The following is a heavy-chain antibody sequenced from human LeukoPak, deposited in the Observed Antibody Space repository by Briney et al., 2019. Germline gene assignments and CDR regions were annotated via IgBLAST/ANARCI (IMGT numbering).Heavy chain of an antibody. CDR3: AKDMNSSWYDY. CDR1: GFTFDDYA. Sequence: GGSLRLSXAASGFTFDDYAMHWVRQAPGKGLEWVSLISGDGGSTYYADSVKGRFTISRDNSKNSLYLQMNSLRTEGTALYYCAKDMNSSWYDYWGQGTLVTVSS. CDR2: ISGDGGST. J-gene: IGHJ4*02. D-gene: IGHD6-13*01. V-gene: IGHV3-43*02.